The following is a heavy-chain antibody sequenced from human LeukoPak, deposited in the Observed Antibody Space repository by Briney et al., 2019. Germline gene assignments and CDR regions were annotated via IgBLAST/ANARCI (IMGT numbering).Heavy chain of an antibody. V-gene: IGHV5-51*01. CDR3: ARRLGVGATPSLDWYFDL. J-gene: IGHJ2*01. D-gene: IGHD1-26*01. CDR2: IYPGDSDS. Sequence: GESLKISCKASGYSFIDYWIGWVRQTPAKGLEWMAIIYPGDSDSRYTYSPSFQGQVTISADKSISTAYLQWSSLKASDTAMYYCARRLGVGATPSLDWYFDLWGRGTLVTVSS. CDR1: GYSFIDYW.